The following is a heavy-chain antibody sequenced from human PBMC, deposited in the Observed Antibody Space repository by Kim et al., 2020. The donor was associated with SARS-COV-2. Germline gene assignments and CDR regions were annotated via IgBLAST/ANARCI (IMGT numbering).Heavy chain of an antibody. CDR3: AREGTHDSSGYYYSDAFDI. V-gene: IGHV3-30-3*01. CDR2: ISYDGSNK. Sequence: GGSLRLSCAASGFTFSSYAMHWVRQAPGKGLEWVAVISYDGSNKYYADSVKGRFTISRDNSKNTLYLQMNSLRAEDTAVYYCAREGTHDSSGYYYSDAFDIWGQGTMVTVSS. J-gene: IGHJ3*02. D-gene: IGHD3-22*01. CDR1: GFTFSSYA.